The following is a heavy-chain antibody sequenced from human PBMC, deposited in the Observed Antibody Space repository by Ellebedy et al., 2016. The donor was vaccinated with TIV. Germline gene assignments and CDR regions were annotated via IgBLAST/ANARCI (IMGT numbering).Heavy chain of an antibody. CDR2: IIPILGIA. D-gene: IGHD2-15*01. CDR3: ATLYGYCSGGSCSGS. J-gene: IGHJ4*02. CDR1: GGTFSSYA. V-gene: IGHV1-69*04. Sequence: AASVKVSCKASGGTFSSYAISWVRQAPGQGLEWMGRIIPILGIANYAQKFQGRVTITADKSTSTAYMELSSLRSEDTAVYYCATLYGYCSGGSCSGSWGQGTLVTVSS.